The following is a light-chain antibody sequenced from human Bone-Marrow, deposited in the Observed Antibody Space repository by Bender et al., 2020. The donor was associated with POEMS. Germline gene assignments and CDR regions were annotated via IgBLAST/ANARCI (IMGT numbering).Light chain of an antibody. CDR2: SNN. CDR1: NSNIGSNS. J-gene: IGLJ1*01. Sequence: QSMLTQPPSASGTPGQRVTISCSGSNSNIGSNSVSWYQQLPETAPKSLIYSNNLRPSGVPDRFSGSSSGTTVTLTISGVQAEDEADYYCQSADSSGTYNYVFGTGTKVTVL. V-gene: IGLV1-44*01. CDR3: QSADSSGTYNYV.